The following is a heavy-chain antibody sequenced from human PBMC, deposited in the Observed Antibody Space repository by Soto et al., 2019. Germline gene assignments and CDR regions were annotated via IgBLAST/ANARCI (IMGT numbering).Heavy chain of an antibody. CDR1: GDSISSGGYY. D-gene: IGHD3-3*01. Sequence: SETLSLTCIVSGDSISSGGYYWSWIRQHPVKGLEWIGYIFYSGSAFYNPSLKGRVTISVETSENRFSLRLNSVTAADTAMYYCARDMSRYDSWSGYVSTTNWFDPWGQGALVTVSS. V-gene: IGHV4-31*03. CDR3: ARDMSRYDSWSGYVSTTNWFDP. CDR2: IFYSGSA. J-gene: IGHJ5*02.